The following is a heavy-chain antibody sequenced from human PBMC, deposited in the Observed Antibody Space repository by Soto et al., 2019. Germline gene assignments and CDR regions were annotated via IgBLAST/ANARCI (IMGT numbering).Heavy chain of an antibody. V-gene: IGHV4-39*07. CDR1: GGSISSSSYY. CDR3: ARWTYCGGDCYWLDF. CDR2: IYYSGST. J-gene: IGHJ4*02. D-gene: IGHD2-21*02. Sequence: SETLSLTCTVSGGSISSSSYYWGWIRQPPGKGLEWIGSIYYSGSTYYNPSLKSRVTISVDRSKNQFSLKLSSVTAADTAIYYCARWTYCGGDCYWLDFWGQGTLVTVSS.